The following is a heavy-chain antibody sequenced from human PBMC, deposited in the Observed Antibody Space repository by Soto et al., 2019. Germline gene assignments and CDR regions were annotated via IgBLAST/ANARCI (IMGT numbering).Heavy chain of an antibody. CDR1: GFTFSSYG. CDR3: ASRSPALDY. J-gene: IGHJ4*02. D-gene: IGHD2-2*01. CDR2: IWNDGSNQ. V-gene: IGHV3-33*01. Sequence: VQLVESGGGVVQPGRSLRLSCAASGFTFSSYGMHWVRQAPGKGLEWVAVIWNDGSNQYYADSVKGRCTISRDNSKNTLYLQMNSLRVEDTAVYYCASRSPALDYWGQGTLVTVSS.